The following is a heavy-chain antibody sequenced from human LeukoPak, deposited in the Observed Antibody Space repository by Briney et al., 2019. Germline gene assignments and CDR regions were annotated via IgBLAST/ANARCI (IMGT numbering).Heavy chain of an antibody. Sequence: GGSLRLSCAASGFTFSSYSMNWVRQAPGKGLEWVSSISSSSSYIYYADSVKGRFTISRDNAKNSLYLQMNSLRAEDTAVYYCARDRVLLWFGESYRHDAFDIWGQGTMVTVSS. J-gene: IGHJ3*02. CDR3: ARDRVLLWFGESYRHDAFDI. D-gene: IGHD3-10*01. CDR1: GFTFSSYS. V-gene: IGHV3-21*01. CDR2: ISSSSSYI.